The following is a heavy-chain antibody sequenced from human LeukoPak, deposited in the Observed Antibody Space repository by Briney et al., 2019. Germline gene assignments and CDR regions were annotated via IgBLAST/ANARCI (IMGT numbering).Heavy chain of an antibody. J-gene: IGHJ4*02. CDR2: ISYDGSNK. Sequence: GGSLRLSCAASGFTFSSYSMNWVRQAPGKGLEWVAVISYDGSNKYYADSVKGRFTISRDNSKNTLYLQMNSLRAEDTAVYYCARTYNSSGYFRGPFDYWGQGTLVTVSS. V-gene: IGHV3-30*03. D-gene: IGHD3-22*01. CDR3: ARTYNSSGYFRGPFDY. CDR1: GFTFSSYS.